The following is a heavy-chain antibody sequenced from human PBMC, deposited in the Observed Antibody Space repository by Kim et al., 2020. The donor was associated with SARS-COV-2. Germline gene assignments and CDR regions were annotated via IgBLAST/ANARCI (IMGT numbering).Heavy chain of an antibody. CDR3: ARDRVRGVIILDAFDI. V-gene: IGHV3-30*01. J-gene: IGHJ3*02. D-gene: IGHD3-10*01. Sequence: VKGRFTISRDNSKNTLYLQMNSLRAEDTAVYYCARDRVRGVIILDAFDIWGQGTMVTVSS.